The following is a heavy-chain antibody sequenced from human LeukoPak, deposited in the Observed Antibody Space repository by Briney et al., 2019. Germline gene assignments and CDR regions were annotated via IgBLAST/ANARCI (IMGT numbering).Heavy chain of an antibody. Sequence: GGSLRLSRAASGFTFSSYWMSWVRQAPGKGLEWVANIKQDGSEKYYVDSVKGRFTISRDNAKNSLYLQMNSLRAEDTAVYYCARGAQRWLQLGYYFDYWGQGTLVTVSS. D-gene: IGHD5-24*01. CDR1: GFTFSSYW. V-gene: IGHV3-7*03. CDR3: ARGAQRWLQLGYYFDY. J-gene: IGHJ4*02. CDR2: IKQDGSEK.